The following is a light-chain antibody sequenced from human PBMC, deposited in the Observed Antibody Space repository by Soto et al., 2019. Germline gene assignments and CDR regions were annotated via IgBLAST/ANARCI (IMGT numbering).Light chain of an antibody. V-gene: IGKV3-20*01. CDR3: QQYNNWPRT. CDR1: QSVSNNY. CDR2: GAS. J-gene: IGKJ1*01. Sequence: EIVLTQSPGTLSLSPGERATLSCRASQSVSNNYLAWYQQKPGQAPRLLIYGASSGATGIPDRFSGSGSGTDFTLTISSLQSEDFAVYYCQQYNNWPRTFGQGTKVDIK.